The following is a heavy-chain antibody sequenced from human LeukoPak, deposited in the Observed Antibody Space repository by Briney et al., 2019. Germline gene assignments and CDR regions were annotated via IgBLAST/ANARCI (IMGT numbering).Heavy chain of an antibody. Sequence: GESLKISCKGSGYSFTNYWIGWVRQMPGKGLEWMAIIYPANSDTRYTPSFQGQVTISADKSISTAYLQWSSLKASDTATYYCARHKSGDYLMIDYWGQGTLVTVSS. CDR3: ARHKSGDYLMIDY. CDR1: GYSFTNYW. J-gene: IGHJ4*02. V-gene: IGHV5-51*01. CDR2: IYPANSDT. D-gene: IGHD4-17*01.